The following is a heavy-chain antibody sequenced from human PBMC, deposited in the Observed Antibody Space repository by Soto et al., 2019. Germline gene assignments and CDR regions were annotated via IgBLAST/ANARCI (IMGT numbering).Heavy chain of an antibody. D-gene: IGHD3-16*01. Sequence: ASVKVSCKASGYSFTGLDINWVRQTTGQGLEWMGWMQPSSGRTGYAQKFQGRVTMTRDTSINTAYMELSSLTSDDTAFYYCARIPVDTYMIYWSDPWGQGTQVTVSS. CDR2: MQPSSGRT. J-gene: IGHJ5*02. CDR1: GYSFTGLD. CDR3: ARIPVDTYMIYWSDP. V-gene: IGHV1-8*01.